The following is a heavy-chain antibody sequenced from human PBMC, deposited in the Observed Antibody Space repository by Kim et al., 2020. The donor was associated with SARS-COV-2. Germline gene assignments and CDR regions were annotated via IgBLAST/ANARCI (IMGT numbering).Heavy chain of an antibody. D-gene: IGHD1-26*01. V-gene: IGHV1-8*02. CDR1: GYTFTSYD. Sequence: ASVKVSCEASGYTFTSYDINWVRQATGQGLEWMGWMNPNSGNTAYAQKFQGRVTMTRNTSINTAFMELTSLRSDDTAVYYCARNSPANRLFDYWGQGTLVTVSS. CDR3: ARNSPANRLFDY. CDR2: MNPNSGNT. J-gene: IGHJ4*02.